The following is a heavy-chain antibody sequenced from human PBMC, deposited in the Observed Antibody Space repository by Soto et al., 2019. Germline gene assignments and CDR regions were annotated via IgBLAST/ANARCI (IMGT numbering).Heavy chain of an antibody. CDR1: GYTFTGYA. D-gene: IGHD6-13*01. V-gene: IGHV1-3*01. CDR2: INACNGNT. Sequence: XSVKVSCNASGYTFTGYAMHLVRQAPGQRLEWMGWINACNGNTKYSQKFQGRVTITRDTSASTAYMELSSLRSEDTAVYYCARSGRSWTLLPFDYWGQGTLVTVSS. J-gene: IGHJ4*02. CDR3: ARSGRSWTLLPFDY.